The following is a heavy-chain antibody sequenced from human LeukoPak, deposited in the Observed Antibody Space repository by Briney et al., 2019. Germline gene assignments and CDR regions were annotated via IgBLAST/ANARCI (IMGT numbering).Heavy chain of an antibody. CDR1: GFTFRSYW. V-gene: IGHV3-30*18. CDR2: ISYDGSNK. J-gene: IGHJ6*02. CDR3: AKVITMVRGVIPRTDAYYYYGMDV. D-gene: IGHD3-10*01. Sequence: GGSLRLSCAASGFTFRSYWMHLVRQAPGKGLEWVAVISYDGSNKYYADSVKGRFTISRDNSKNTLYLQMNSLRAEDTAVYYCAKVITMVRGVIPRTDAYYYYGMDVWGQGTTVTVSS.